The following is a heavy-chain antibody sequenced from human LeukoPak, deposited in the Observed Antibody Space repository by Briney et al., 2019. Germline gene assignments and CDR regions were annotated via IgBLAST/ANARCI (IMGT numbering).Heavy chain of an antibody. Sequence: GGSLRLSCAASGFTLSRYYMAWVRQTPGKGLEWVSGISGNGLKTFYADSVKGRFTFSRDNSKNTLYLQMNSLRAEDTAVYYCAKEYCSNSVCHSLDYWGQGTLVTVSS. CDR2: ISGNGLKT. J-gene: IGHJ4*02. CDR1: GFTLSRYY. D-gene: IGHD2-8*01. CDR3: AKEYCSNSVCHSLDY. V-gene: IGHV3-23*01.